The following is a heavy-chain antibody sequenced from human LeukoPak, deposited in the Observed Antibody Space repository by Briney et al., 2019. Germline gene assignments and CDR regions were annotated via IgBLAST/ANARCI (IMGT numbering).Heavy chain of an antibody. CDR3: ARERYDAFDI. D-gene: IGHD4-17*01. V-gene: IGHV3-7*04. CDR2: IKQNGSDK. Sequence: PGVSLRLFCAASGFTFSSYWMNWVRQAPGQGLEWVANIKQNGSDKYYVDSVKGRFTISRDNAKNSLYLQMNSLRAEDTAVYYCARERYDAFDIWGQGTMVIVSS. CDR1: GFTFSSYW. J-gene: IGHJ3*02.